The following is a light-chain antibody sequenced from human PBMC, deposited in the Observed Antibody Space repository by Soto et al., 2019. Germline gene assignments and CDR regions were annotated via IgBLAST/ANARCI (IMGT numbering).Light chain of an antibody. V-gene: IGLV2-23*02. CDR2: EVT. CDR1: GSDVGGYKF. Sequence: QSALTQPASVSGSPGQSIPISCTGSGSDVGGYKFVSWYQQHPGKVPRLMIYEVTERPSGVSNRFSGSRSGNTASLTISALQAEDEADYYCCSPVGTRTYVFGTGTKVTVL. J-gene: IGLJ1*01. CDR3: CSPVGTRTYV.